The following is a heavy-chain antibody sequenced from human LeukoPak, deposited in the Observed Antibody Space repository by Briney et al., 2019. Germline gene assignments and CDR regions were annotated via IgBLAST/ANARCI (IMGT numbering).Heavy chain of an antibody. V-gene: IGHV4-39*01. CDR2: IYYSGST. D-gene: IGHD2-15*01. CDR3: ARLGDGLLGWFDP. CDR1: GGSISSSSYY. J-gene: IGHJ5*02. Sequence: PSETLSLTCTVSGGSISSSSYYWGWIRQPPGKGLEWIGSIYYSGSTYCNPSLKSRVTISVDTSKNQFSLKLSSATAADTAVYYCARLGDGLLGWFDPWGQGTLVTVSS.